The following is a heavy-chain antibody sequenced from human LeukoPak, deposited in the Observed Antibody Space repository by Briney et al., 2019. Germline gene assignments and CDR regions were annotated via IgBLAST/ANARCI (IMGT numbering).Heavy chain of an antibody. CDR1: GGSTSSSSYY. J-gene: IGHJ5*02. D-gene: IGHD6-19*01. CDR2: TYYSGNT. V-gene: IGHV4-39*01. CDR3: ARHHRQWLPPNWFDP. Sequence: SETLSLTCTVSGGSTSSSSYYWGWIRQPPGKGLEWIGSTYYSGNTYYNPSLKSRVTIFVDTSKNQFSLKLSSVTAADTAVYYCARHHRQWLPPNWFDPWGQGTLVTVSS.